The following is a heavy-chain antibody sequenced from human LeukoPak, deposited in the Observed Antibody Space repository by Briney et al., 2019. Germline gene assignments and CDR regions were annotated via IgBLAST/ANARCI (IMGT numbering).Heavy chain of an antibody. CDR1: GYTFTRYA. CDR3: ARFAKSLAGTDWFDP. Sequence: ASVKVSCKTSGYTFTRYALSWVRQAPGQGLEWMGWINTNTGNPTYAQGFTGRFVFSLDTSVSTAYLQISSLKAEDTAVYYCARFAKSLAGTDWFDPWGQGTLVTVSS. D-gene: IGHD6-19*01. CDR2: INTNTGNP. J-gene: IGHJ5*02. V-gene: IGHV7-4-1*02.